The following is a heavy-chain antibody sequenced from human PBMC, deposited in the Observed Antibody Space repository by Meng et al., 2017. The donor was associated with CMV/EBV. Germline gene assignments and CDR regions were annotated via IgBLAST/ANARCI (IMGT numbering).Heavy chain of an antibody. CDR2: ILYDGSNK. CDR1: GFTFSSYG. D-gene: IGHD3-10*01. Sequence: GGSLRLSCAASGFTFSSYGMHWFRQAPGKGLEGLAFILYDGSNKYYADSVKGRFTISRDNSKNTLYLQMNSLRAEDTAVYYCAKDQGEVEYYYGSVEYTPDDYYFDSWGQGTLVTVSS. J-gene: IGHJ4*02. V-gene: IGHV3-30*02. CDR3: AKDQGEVEYYYGSVEYTPDDYYFDS.